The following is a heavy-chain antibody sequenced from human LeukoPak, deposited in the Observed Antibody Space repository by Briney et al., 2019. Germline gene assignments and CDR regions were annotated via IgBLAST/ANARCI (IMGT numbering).Heavy chain of an antibody. CDR1: GGSISSYY. D-gene: IGHD4-17*01. V-gene: IGHV4-59*01. J-gene: IGHJ4*02. Sequence: SETLSLTCTVSGGSISSYYWSWIRQPPGKGLEWIGHIYCSGSTNYNPSLKSRVTISVDTSKNQFSLKLSSVTAADTAVYYCARASYGDYVYYFDYWGQGTLVTVSS. CDR3: ARASYGDYVYYFDY. CDR2: IYCSGST.